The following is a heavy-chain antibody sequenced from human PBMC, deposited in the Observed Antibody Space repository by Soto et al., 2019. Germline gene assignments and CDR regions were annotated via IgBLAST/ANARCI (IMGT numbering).Heavy chain of an antibody. V-gene: IGHV1-2*02. CDR3: ARARGNSGYDLDY. D-gene: IGHD5-12*01. J-gene: IGHJ4*02. CDR1: GYTFTGYY. CDR2: INPNSGGT. Sequence: ASVKDSCKASGYTFTGYYMHWVRQAPGQGLEWMGWINPNSGGTNYAQKFQGRVTMTRDTSISTAYMELSRLRSDDTAVYYCARARGNSGYDLDYWGQGTLVTVSS.